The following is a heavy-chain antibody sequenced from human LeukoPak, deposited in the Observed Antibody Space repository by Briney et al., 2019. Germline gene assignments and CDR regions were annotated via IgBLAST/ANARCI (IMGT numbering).Heavy chain of an antibody. CDR1: GYTFTSYA. V-gene: IGHV1-3*01. Sequence: ASVKVSCKASGYTFTSYAKHWVRQAPGQRLEWMGWINAGNGNTKYSQKFQGRVTITRDTSASTAYMELSSLRSEDTAVYYCATDHSSSWYGYYFDYWGQGTLVTVSS. J-gene: IGHJ4*02. CDR3: ATDHSSSWYGYYFDY. D-gene: IGHD6-13*01. CDR2: INAGNGNT.